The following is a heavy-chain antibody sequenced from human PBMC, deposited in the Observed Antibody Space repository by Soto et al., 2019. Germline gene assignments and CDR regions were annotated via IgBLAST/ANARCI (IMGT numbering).Heavy chain of an antibody. CDR2: VFYSGNS. J-gene: IGHJ1*01. D-gene: IGHD3-16*01. CDR1: GGSVNSGSYY. Sequence: QVQLQESGPGLVKPSETLSLTCTVSGGSVNSGSYYWNWIRQPPGKGLEWLGYVFYSGNSNYKPSVRSRVAISVDTSKNQFFLRRRSVTAADTAVYYCVRSYTLMVAALGEWGQGTLVTVSS. V-gene: IGHV4-61*01. CDR3: VRSYTLMVAALGE.